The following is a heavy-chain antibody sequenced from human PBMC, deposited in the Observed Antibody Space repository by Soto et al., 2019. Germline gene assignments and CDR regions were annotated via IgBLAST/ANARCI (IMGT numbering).Heavy chain of an antibody. V-gene: IGHV4-59*01. CDR2: IYYSGST. CDR3: ARDFWSGYYSSTTGFDY. Sequence: SETLSLTCTVSGGSISSYFWSWIRQPPGKGLEWIGYIYYSGSTNYNPSLKSRVTISVDTSKNQFSLKLSSVTAADTAVYYCARDFWSGYYSSTTGFDYWGQGTLVTVS. D-gene: IGHD3-3*01. J-gene: IGHJ4*02. CDR1: GGSISSYF.